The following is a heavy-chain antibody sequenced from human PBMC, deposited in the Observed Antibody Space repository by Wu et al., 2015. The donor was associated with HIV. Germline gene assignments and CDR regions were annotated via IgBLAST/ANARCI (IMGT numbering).Heavy chain of an antibody. D-gene: IGHD3-10*01. CDR2: INPSAGST. CDR1: GYTFNSYF. J-gene: IGHJ3*02. CDR3: AVMVRYPDAFDI. Sequence: QVQLVQSGAEVKKPGASVKVSCKTSGYTFNSYFIHWVRQAPGQGLEWMGIINPSAGSTSYAQKFQGRVTMTTDTSTSTAYMELRSLRSDDTAVYYCAVMVRYPDAFDIWGQGTMVTVSS. V-gene: IGHV1-46*02.